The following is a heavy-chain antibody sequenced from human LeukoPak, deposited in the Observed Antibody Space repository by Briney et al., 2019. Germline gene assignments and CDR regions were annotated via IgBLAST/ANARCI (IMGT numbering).Heavy chain of an antibody. D-gene: IGHD2-15*01. V-gene: IGHV4-59*01. CDR3: ARAPPGYCSGGSCYRWFDP. CDR1: GGSITSYY. Sequence: SETLSLTCTVSGGSITSYYWSWVRQPPGKGLEWIVYIYYSGSANYNPSLKSRVTISVDTSKNQFSLKLSSVTAADTAMYYCARAPPGYCSGGSCYRWFDPWGQGTLVTVSS. CDR2: IYYSGSA. J-gene: IGHJ5*02.